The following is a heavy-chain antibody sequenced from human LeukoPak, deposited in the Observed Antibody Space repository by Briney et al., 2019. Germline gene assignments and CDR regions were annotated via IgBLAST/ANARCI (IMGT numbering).Heavy chain of an antibody. CDR1: GFTFSSYE. CDR3: ARYGDSSVYYSADAFEI. V-gene: IGHV3-48*03. J-gene: IGHJ3*02. Sequence: GGSLRLSCAASGFTFSSYEMNWVRQAPGKGLEWVSYIGTSDSSTYYADSVKGRFTISRDNAKNSLYLQMNSLRAEDTAVYYCARYGDSSVYYSADAFEIWGQGTMVTVSS. CDR2: IGTSDSST. D-gene: IGHD3-22*01.